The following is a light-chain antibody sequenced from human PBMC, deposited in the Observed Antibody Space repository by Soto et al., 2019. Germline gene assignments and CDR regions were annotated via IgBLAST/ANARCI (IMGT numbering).Light chain of an antibody. J-gene: IGKJ3*01. Sequence: DIQMTQSPSSLSASVGDSVTITCRASQGISNYLAWYQQKPGKPPKLLIYAAFTLQPGVPSRFSGFGAGTDFTLTSSSLQTADVATYYVQKYNSAPFTFGPGTKVDI. V-gene: IGKV1-27*01. CDR3: QKYNSAPFT. CDR2: AAF. CDR1: QGISNY.